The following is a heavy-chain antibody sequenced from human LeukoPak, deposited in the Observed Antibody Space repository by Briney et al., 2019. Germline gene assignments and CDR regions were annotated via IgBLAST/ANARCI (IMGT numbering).Heavy chain of an antibody. CDR3: ARLTMIVVVIRGDAFDI. J-gene: IGHJ3*02. V-gene: IGHV3-7*01. CDR1: GFTFSSYW. CDR2: IKQDGSEK. Sequence: PGGSLRLSCAASGFTFSSYWMSRVRQAPGKGLEWVANIKQDGSEKYYVDSVKGRFTISRDNAKNSLYLQMNSLRAEDTAVYYCARLTMIVVVIRGDAFDIWGQGTMVTVSS. D-gene: IGHD3-22*01.